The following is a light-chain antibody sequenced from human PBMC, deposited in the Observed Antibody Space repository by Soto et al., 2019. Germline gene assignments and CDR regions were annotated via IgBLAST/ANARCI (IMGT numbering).Light chain of an antibody. CDR1: SSDVGDYNR. Sequence: QSALTRPPSVSGSPGQSITISCTGTSSDVGDYNRVSWYQHHPGKAPKLMIFEVTNRPSGISDRFSGFKSGSTASLTISELQPDDEADYYCISFTPSTTTHWVFGGGTKVTVL. J-gene: IGLJ3*02. CDR3: ISFTPSTTTHWV. CDR2: EVT. V-gene: IGLV2-14*01.